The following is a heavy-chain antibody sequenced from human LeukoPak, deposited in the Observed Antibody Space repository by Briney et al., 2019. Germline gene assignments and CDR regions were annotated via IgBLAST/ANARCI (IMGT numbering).Heavy chain of an antibody. D-gene: IGHD4-23*01. V-gene: IGHV3-66*01. Sequence: GGSLRLSCAASGFTFSSYAMSWVRQAPGKGLEWVSVIYSGGSTYYADSVKGRFNISRDSSKNTLYLQMSSLRDDDTAVYYCATHPTPGNCWGQGTLVTVSS. CDR2: IYSGGST. J-gene: IGHJ4*02. CDR3: ATHPTPGNC. CDR1: GFTFSSYA.